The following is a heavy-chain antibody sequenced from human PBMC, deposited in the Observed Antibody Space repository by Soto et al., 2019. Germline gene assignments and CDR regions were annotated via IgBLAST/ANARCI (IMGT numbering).Heavy chain of an antibody. CDR3: ASLRLEPEGANLTLMFGLHV. D-gene: IGHD2-8*01. CDR2: FTPILGTA. CDR1: GDTFTGHG. V-gene: IGHV1-69*11. J-gene: IGHJ6*02. Sequence: QVQLVQSGAEMKKPGSSVRVSCKASGDTFTGHGITWVRQAPAQGLEWLGIFTPILGTAHYARRFQGRLTITADAAATSAFLALSRLKSDDSAVYYCASLRLEPEGANLTLMFGLHVWGQGTTVTVSS.